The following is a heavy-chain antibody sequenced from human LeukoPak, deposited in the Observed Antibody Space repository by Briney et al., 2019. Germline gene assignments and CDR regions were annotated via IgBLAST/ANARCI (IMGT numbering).Heavy chain of an antibody. V-gene: IGHV4-34*01. D-gene: IGHD7-27*01. J-gene: IGHJ4*02. CDR2: FNHSGST. CDR1: GGSFSGYY. CDR3: ASQRPGTGDYDY. Sequence: PSETLSLTCAVYGGSFSGYYWSWIRQPPGKGLEWIGEFNHSGSTNYNPSLKSRVTISVDTSKNQFSLKLSSVTAADTAVYYCASQRPGTGDYDYWGQGTLVTVSS.